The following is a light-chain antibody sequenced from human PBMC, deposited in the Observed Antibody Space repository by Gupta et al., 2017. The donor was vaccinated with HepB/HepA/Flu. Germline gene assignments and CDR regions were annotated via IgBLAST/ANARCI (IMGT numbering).Light chain of an antibody. V-gene: IGKV3-11*01. CDR1: QSVSSN. CDR2: GSS. J-gene: IGKJ4*01. CDR3: QQHNDWPFT. Sequence: EIVLTQSPATLSLSPGERATLSCWASQSVSSNLAWYQQKLGQAPRLLMYGSSNRAAGIPARFSGSGSGTDFTLTISRLEPEDFAVYYCQQHNDWPFTFGGGTKVEI.